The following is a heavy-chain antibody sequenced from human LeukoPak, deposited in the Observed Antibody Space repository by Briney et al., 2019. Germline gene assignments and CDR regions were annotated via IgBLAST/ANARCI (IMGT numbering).Heavy chain of an antibody. Sequence: RGSLRLSCAASGFTFSSYAMHWVRQAPGKGLEWVAVISYDGSNKYYADSVKGRFTISRDNSKNTLYLQMNSLRAEDTAVYHCARGSYHQWYFDYWGQGTLVTVSS. V-gene: IGHV3-30-3*01. CDR1: GFTFSSYA. J-gene: IGHJ4*02. CDR2: ISYDGSNK. D-gene: IGHD1-26*01. CDR3: ARGSYHQWYFDY.